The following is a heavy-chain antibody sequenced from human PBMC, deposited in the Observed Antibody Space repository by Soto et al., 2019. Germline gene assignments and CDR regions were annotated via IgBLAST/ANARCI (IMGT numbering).Heavy chain of an antibody. CDR2: ISASGENT. D-gene: IGHD6-13*01. V-gene: IGHV3-23*01. CDR1: GSTFSSYG. CDR3: AKDQGSSWRFDD. J-gene: IGHJ4*02. Sequence: GGSLRLSCAASGSTFSSYGMSWVRQAPGKGLEWVSGISASGENTYYTDSVKGRFTISRDKSKNTLYLQMTSLRAEDTAVYYCAKDQGSSWRFDDWGQGTLVTVSS.